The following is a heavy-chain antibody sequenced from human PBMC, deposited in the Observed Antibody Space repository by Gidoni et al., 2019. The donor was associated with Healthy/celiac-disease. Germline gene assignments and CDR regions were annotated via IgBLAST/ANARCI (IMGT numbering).Heavy chain of an antibody. V-gene: IGHV4-31*03. J-gene: IGHJ5*02. CDR1: GGSISSGGYY. D-gene: IGHD5-18*01. CDR3: ANLQQNWFDP. CDR2: IYYSGST. Sequence: QVQLQESGPGLVKPSQTLSLTCTVSGGSISSGGYYWSWIRQHPGKGLEWMGYIYYSGSTHYNPYLKRRVTISVDTSKNQFSLKLTSVTVADTAVYYCANLQQNWFDPWGQGTLVTVSS.